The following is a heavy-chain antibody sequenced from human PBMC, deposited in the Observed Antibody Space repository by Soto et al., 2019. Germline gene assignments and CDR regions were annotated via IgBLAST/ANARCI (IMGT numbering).Heavy chain of an antibody. Sequence: QVQLQESGPGLVKPSQTLSLTCTVSAGSIGSGFYYWSWIRQHPGKGLEWIGYIYSRGNTYYNPSLKSRVTISLGTSDNQFSLTLSSVTAADTAVYYCARGTYYFYMDVWGKGTTVTVSS. V-gene: IGHV4-31*03. CDR3: ARGTYYFYMDV. J-gene: IGHJ6*03. CDR2: IYSRGNT. CDR1: AGSIGSGFYY.